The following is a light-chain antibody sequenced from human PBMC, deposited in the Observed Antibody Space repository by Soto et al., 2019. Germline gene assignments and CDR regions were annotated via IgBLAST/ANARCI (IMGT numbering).Light chain of an antibody. CDR1: SSDVGGHNY. V-gene: IGLV2-14*01. CDR2: EVT. CDR3: SSYTTPSTYV. Sequence: QSALTQPASVSGSPGQSITISCTGTSSDVGGHNYVSWYQHRPGRAPKLIIYEVTDRPSGTSLRFSGSKSGNTASLTISGLQTDDEADYYCSSYTTPSTYVFGTGTKVTVL. J-gene: IGLJ1*01.